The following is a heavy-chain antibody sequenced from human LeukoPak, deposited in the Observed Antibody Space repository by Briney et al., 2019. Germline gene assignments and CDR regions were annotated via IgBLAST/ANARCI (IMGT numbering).Heavy chain of an antibody. Sequence: GGSLRLSCAASGFNFSSFGMHWVRQAPGKGLEWVAVTSYDGSNKYYADSVKGRFTISRDNSKNTLYLQMNSLRSEDTAVYYCAKSSGWDLDAFDIWGQGTMVTVSS. J-gene: IGHJ3*02. D-gene: IGHD6-19*01. CDR1: GFNFSSFG. V-gene: IGHV3-30*18. CDR3: AKSSGWDLDAFDI. CDR2: TSYDGSNK.